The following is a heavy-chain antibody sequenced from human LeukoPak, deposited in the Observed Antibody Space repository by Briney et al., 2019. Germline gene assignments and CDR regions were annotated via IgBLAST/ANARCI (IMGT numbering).Heavy chain of an antibody. CDR1: GGSISIFY. D-gene: IGHD6-19*01. CDR3: ARIDAVAATPTSFDY. J-gene: IGHJ4*02. CDR2: IYYSGTT. V-gene: IGHV4-59*01. Sequence: SETLSLTCTVSGGSISIFYWSWIRQPPGKGPEWIGDIYYSGTTNYNPSLKSLVTISLDTSKNQFSLRLSSVTAADTAVYYCARIDAVAATPTSFDYWGQGTLVTVSS.